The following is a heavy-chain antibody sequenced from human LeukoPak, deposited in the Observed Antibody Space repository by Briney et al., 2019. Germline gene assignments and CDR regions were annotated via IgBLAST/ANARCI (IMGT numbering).Heavy chain of an antibody. D-gene: IGHD6-13*01. Sequence: GSLRLSCAASGFTFSNSVMSWVRQAPGKGLEWVSGTSGSGGTTHYTDSVKSRFTISRDNSKNTLYLQMNSLRVEDTAVYYCAKYIAASGTNGKGWFDPWGQGTLVTVSS. V-gene: IGHV3-23*01. J-gene: IGHJ5*02. CDR2: TSGSGGTT. CDR1: GFTFSNSV. CDR3: AKYIAASGTNGKGWFDP.